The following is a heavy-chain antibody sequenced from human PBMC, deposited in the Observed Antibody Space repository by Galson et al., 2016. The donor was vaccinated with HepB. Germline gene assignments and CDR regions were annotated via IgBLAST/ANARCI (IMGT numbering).Heavy chain of an antibody. CDR1: GFSFREYY. CDR3: AKQWLGDLDY. CDR2: ISGGGTII. D-gene: IGHD6-19*01. Sequence: SLRLSCAASGFSFREYYMTWIRQAPGKGLEWLSYISGGGTIIHNADSVKGRFTISRDNAKNSLYLQINSLRAEDTAVYYCAKQWLGDLDYWGQGTLVTVSS. J-gene: IGHJ4*02. V-gene: IGHV3-11*01.